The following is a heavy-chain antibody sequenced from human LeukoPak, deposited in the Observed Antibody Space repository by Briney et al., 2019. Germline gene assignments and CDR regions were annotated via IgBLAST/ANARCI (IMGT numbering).Heavy chain of an antibody. CDR1: GFTFSRYW. D-gene: IGHD3-9*01. Sequence: GGSLRLSCAASGFTFSRYWMSWVRQAPGKGLEWVANIMQDGREKYYVDSVKGRFTISRDNAKNSLYLQMNSLRAEDTAVYYCARDYDILTGYHPLGYWGQGILVTVSS. CDR3: ARDYDILTGYHPLGY. J-gene: IGHJ4*02. V-gene: IGHV3-7*01. CDR2: IMQDGREK.